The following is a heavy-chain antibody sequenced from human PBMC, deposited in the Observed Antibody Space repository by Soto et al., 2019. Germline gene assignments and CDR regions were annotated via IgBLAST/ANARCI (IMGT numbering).Heavy chain of an antibody. CDR2: IYLDDDK. D-gene: IGHD3-3*01. V-gene: IGHV2-5*02. J-gene: IGHJ4*02. CDR1: GFSLTTSGVG. CDR3: AHRILRTVFGLVTTTAIYFDF. Sequence: QITLNESGPTPVKPRQTLTLTCTFSGFSLTTSGVGVGWIRQSPGKAPEWLALIYLDDDKRYSPSRKSRLTSTKDPSKNQLVLTMADLDPADTATYYCAHRILRTVFGLVTTTAIYFDFWGQGTPVAVSS.